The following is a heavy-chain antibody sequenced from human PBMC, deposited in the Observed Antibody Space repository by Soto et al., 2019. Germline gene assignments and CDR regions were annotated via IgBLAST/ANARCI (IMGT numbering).Heavy chain of an antibody. D-gene: IGHD5-12*01. Sequence: VKVSCKASGVTFNRQDMRWVRQAPGQGLEWMGGIIPMFGTPHYAEKFQDRVTITADESTGTAYLELSSLTSEDTAVYYCATSEGRDGYRFDYWGPGTLVTVSS. CDR1: GVTFNRQD. J-gene: IGHJ4*02. CDR2: IIPMFGTP. V-gene: IGHV1-69*13. CDR3: ATSEGRDGYRFDY.